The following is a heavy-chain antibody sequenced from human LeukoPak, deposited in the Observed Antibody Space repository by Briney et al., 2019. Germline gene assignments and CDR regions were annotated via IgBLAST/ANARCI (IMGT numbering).Heavy chain of an antibody. CDR1: GYTFTGYY. Sequence: ASVKVSCKASGYTFTGYYMHWVRQAPGQGLEWMGWINPNSGGTNYAQKFQGWVTMTRDTSISTAYMELSRLRSDDTAVYYCAREGDGYKGGIDFWGQGTLVTVSS. D-gene: IGHD5-24*01. CDR2: INPNSGGT. J-gene: IGHJ4*02. CDR3: AREGDGYKGGIDF. V-gene: IGHV1-2*04.